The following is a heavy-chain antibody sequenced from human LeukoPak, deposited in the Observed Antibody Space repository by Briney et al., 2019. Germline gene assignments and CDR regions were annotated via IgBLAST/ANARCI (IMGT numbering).Heavy chain of an antibody. J-gene: IGHJ6*03. D-gene: IGHD3-10*01. CDR2: IYYSGST. CDR1: GGSISSSSYY. V-gene: IGHV4-39*01. Sequence: SETLSLTCTVSGGSISSSSYYWGWIRQPPGKGLEWIGSIYYSGSTYYNPSLKSRVTISVDMSKNQFSLKLSSVTAADTAVYYCARLYGSGSYYLGYYYYMDVWGKGTTVTVSS. CDR3: ARLYGSGSYYLGYYYYMDV.